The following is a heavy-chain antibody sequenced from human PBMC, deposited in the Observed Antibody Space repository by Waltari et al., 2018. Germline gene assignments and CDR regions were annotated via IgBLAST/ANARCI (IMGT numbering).Heavy chain of an antibody. CDR3: ARPYSSDLAY. CDR2: ITTTGDYT. Sequence: EVQLVESGGGLVKPGGSLRLSCAASGFTFSSYRMNWVRQAPGKGREWVSAITTTGDYTYYADSVRGRFTISRDNAKNSLYLQMNSLRAEDTAIYYCARPYSSDLAYWGQGTLVTFSS. J-gene: IGHJ4*02. V-gene: IGHV3-21*06. CDR1: GFTFSSYR. D-gene: IGHD6-25*01.